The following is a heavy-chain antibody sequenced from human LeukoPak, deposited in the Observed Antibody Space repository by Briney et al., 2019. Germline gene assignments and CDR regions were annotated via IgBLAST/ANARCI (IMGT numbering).Heavy chain of an antibody. CDR2: IWYDGSNK. J-gene: IGHJ4*02. Sequence: GRSLRLSCAASGFTFSSYGMHWVRQAPGKGLEWVAVIWYDGSNKYYADSVKGRFTISRDNPKNTLYLQMNGLRAEDTAVYYCARVEDFWSGYYYYWGQGTLVTVSS. V-gene: IGHV3-33*01. CDR3: ARVEDFWSGYYYY. CDR1: GFTFSSYG. D-gene: IGHD3-3*01.